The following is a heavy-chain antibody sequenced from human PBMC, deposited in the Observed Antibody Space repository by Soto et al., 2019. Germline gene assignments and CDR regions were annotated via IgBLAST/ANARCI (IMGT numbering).Heavy chain of an antibody. V-gene: IGHV3-30-3*01. CDR2: ISYDGSNK. CDR1: GFTFSSYA. J-gene: IGHJ3*02. CDR3: ARLLDAFDI. Sequence: PGGSLRLSCAASGFTFSSYAMHWVRQAPGKGLEWVAVISYDGSNKYYADYVKGRFTISRDNSKNTLYLQMNSLRAEDTAVYYCARLLDAFDIWGQGTMVTVSS.